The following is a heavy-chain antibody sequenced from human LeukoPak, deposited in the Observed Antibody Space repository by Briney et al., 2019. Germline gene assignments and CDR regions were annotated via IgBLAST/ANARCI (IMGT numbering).Heavy chain of an antibody. D-gene: IGHD3-22*01. Sequence: ASVKVSCKASGYTFTSHDINWVRQATGQGPEWMGWMNPNTGNTGYAQKFQGRVTLTRNTSITTAYMELSSLRSEDAAVYYCARVKSYYYDTSDKDAFDIWGQGTMVTVSS. CDR1: GYTFTSHD. CDR3: ARVKSYYYDTSDKDAFDI. J-gene: IGHJ3*02. CDR2: MNPNTGNT. V-gene: IGHV1-8*01.